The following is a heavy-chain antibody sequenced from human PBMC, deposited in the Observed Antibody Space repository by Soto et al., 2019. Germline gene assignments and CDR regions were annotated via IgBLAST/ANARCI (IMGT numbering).Heavy chain of an antibody. V-gene: IGHV3-23*01. D-gene: IGHD2-21*01. CDR3: AKGRPGVAAAPDY. Sequence: XVSLRLTCAASGFTFSDFAMAGVRQAPGKGLEWVSSASGSGSGTYYADSVKGRFTISRDNSKNTLFLHMTNLRAGDTALYFCAKGRPGVAAAPDYWGQGTLVTIYS. CDR2: ASGSGSGT. CDR1: GFTFSDFA. J-gene: IGHJ4*02.